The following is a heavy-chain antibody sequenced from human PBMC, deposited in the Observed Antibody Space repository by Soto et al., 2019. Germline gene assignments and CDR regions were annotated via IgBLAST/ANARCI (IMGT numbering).Heavy chain of an antibody. CDR2: ISYDGSNK. J-gene: IGHJ4*02. CDR1: GFTFSSYG. Sequence: LRLSCAASGFTFSSYGTHWVRQAPGKGLEWVAVISYDGSNKYYADSVKGRFTISRDNSKNTLYLQMNSLRAEDTAVYYCAKDYCSGGSCYLNYWGQGTLVTVSS. CDR3: AKDYCSGGSCYLNY. V-gene: IGHV3-30*18. D-gene: IGHD2-15*01.